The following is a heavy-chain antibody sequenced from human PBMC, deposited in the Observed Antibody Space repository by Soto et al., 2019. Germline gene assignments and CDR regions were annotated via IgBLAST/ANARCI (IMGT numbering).Heavy chain of an antibody. V-gene: IGHV1-18*04. CDR3: ARDIAVAVKSNYYYGMDV. Sequence: QVQLVQSGAEVKKPGASVKVSCKASGYTFTSYGISWVRQAPGQGLEWMGWISAYNGNTNYAQKFQGRVTITADESTSTAYMELSSLRSEDTAVYYCARDIAVAVKSNYYYGMDVWGQGTTVTVSS. CDR2: ISAYNGNT. CDR1: GYTFTSYG. D-gene: IGHD6-19*01. J-gene: IGHJ6*02.